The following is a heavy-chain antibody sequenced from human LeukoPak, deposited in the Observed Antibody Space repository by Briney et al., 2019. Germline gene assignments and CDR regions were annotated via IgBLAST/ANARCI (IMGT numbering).Heavy chain of an antibody. J-gene: IGHJ3*02. D-gene: IGHD3-22*01. CDR1: GYSFTGFC. V-gene: IGHV1-2*06. CDR3: AREYYYDTRDDAFDI. CDR2: INPNSGGT. Sequence: ASVKVSCKASGYSFTGFCIHWVRQAPGQGLEWMGRINPNSGGTNYAQKFQGRVTMTRDTSISTAYMELSRLRFDDTAVYYCAREYYYDTRDDAFDIWGQGTMVTVSS.